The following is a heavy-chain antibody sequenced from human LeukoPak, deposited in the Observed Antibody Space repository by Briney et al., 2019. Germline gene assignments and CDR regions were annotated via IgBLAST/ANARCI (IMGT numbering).Heavy chain of an antibody. CDR3: ARGMFDNSGTYYYFYYALDV. CDR1: GCTFTSYH. V-gene: IGHV1-8*01. CDR2: MNAKSGHT. J-gene: IGHJ6*02. D-gene: IGHD3-22*01. Sequence: ASVKVSCKASGCTFTSYHIDWVRQAPGQGPEWMGWMNAKSGHTGYAQKFEGRVTMTRDTSTNTAYMELSGLRSEDTAVYYCARGMFDNSGTYYYFYYALDVWGQGTTVTVSS.